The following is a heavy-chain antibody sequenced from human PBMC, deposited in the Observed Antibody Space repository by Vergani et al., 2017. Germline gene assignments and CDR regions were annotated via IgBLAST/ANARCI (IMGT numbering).Heavy chain of an antibody. V-gene: IGHV3-21*01. CDR2: ISSSSSYI. J-gene: IGHJ4*02. Sequence: EVQLVESGGGLVKPGGSLRLSCAASGFTFSSYSMNWVRQAPGKGLEWVSSISSSSSYIYYADSVKGRFTISRDNAKNSLYLQMNSLRAEDTAVYYCARAIRSHYGGYVSLPDGFDYWGQGTLVTVSS. CDR1: GFTFSSYS. D-gene: IGHD5-12*01. CDR3: ARAIRSHYGGYVSLPDGFDY.